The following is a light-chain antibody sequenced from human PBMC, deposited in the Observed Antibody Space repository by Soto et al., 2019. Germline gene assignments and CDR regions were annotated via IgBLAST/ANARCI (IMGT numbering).Light chain of an antibody. J-gene: IGKJ1*01. CDR1: QGISTY. Sequence: DIQMTQSPSSLSASVGDRVTITCQASQGISTYLNWSQQKPGKAPKLLIYAASSLQSGVPSRFSGSGSETDFTLTVSSLQPEDFATYSCQQSYSTTWTFGQGTKVEIK. V-gene: IGKV1-39*01. CDR2: AAS. CDR3: QQSYSTTWT.